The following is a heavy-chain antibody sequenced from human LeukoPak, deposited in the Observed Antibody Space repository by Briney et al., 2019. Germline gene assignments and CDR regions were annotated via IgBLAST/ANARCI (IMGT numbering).Heavy chain of an antibody. Sequence: PSETLSLTCAVSGVSISSGGYSWSWIRQPPGRGLEWIGYIYHSGSTYYNPSLKSRVTISVDRSKNQFSLKLSSVTAADTAVYYCARAPYGFVGLDYWGQGTLVTVSS. J-gene: IGHJ4*02. CDR2: IYHSGST. CDR3: ARAPYGFVGLDY. CDR1: GVSISSGGYS. D-gene: IGHD5-24*01. V-gene: IGHV4-30-2*01.